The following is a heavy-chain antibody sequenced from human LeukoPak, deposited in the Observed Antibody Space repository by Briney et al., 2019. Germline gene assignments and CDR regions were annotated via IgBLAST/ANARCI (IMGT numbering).Heavy chain of an antibody. CDR3: ARVPKWYSSGWYIDY. Sequence: GGSLRLSCAASGFTFSSYAMSWVRQAPGKGLEWVSAISGSGGSTYYADSLKGRFTISRDNSKNTLYLQMNSLRAEDTAVYYCARVPKWYSSGWYIDYWGQGTLVTVSS. CDR1: GFTFSSYA. J-gene: IGHJ4*02. V-gene: IGHV3-23*01. D-gene: IGHD6-19*01. CDR2: ISGSGGST.